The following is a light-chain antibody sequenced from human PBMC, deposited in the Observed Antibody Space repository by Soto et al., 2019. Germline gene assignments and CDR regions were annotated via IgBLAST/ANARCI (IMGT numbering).Light chain of an antibody. CDR1: QSLLHSDGINY. CDR2: SGS. CDR3: MQARQTPFT. Sequence: DIVMTQSPLSLPVTPGEPASISCRSTQSLLHSDGINYLDWYLQKPGQSPQLLIYSGSNRASGVPDRFSGSGSGTDFTLKISRVEAEDVGVYYCMQARQTPFTFGPGTKVDI. J-gene: IGKJ3*01. V-gene: IGKV2-28*01.